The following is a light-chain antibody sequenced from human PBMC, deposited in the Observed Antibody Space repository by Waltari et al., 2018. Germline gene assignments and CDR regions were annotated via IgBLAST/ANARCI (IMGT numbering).Light chain of an antibody. Sequence: DIVMTQSPDSLAVSLGERATINCKSSQSVLYSSNNKKYLAWYQQKPGQPPKLLIYWASTRESGVPDRCSGSGSGTDFTLTISSLQAEDVAVYYCQQYYSTPITFGQGTRLEIK. V-gene: IGKV4-1*01. CDR2: WAS. CDR1: QSVLYSSNNKKY. J-gene: IGKJ5*01. CDR3: QQYYSTPIT.